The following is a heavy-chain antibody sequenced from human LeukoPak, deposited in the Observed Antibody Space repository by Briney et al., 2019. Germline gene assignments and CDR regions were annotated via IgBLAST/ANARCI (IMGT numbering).Heavy chain of an antibody. CDR3: AKLVGAGSFGLDY. J-gene: IGHJ4*02. CDR1: GFTFSSFW. D-gene: IGHD6-13*01. V-gene: IGHV3-7*01. CDR2: IKQDGSEK. Sequence: GGSLRLSCAASGFTFSSFWMSWVRQSPGKGLEWVANIKQDGSEKCYVDSVKGRFTISRDNAKNSLYLQMNSLRAEDTAVYYCAKLVGAGSFGLDYWGQGTLVTVSS.